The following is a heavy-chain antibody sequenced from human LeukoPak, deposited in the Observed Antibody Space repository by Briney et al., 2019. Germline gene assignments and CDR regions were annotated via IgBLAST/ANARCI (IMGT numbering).Heavy chain of an antibody. CDR3: SKDPDDFWTEPPLEY. CDR1: GFTFRSYG. J-gene: IGHJ4*02. V-gene: IGHV3-23*01. D-gene: IGHD3/OR15-3a*01. Sequence: GGSLRLSCEASGFTFRSYGMNWVRQAPGKGLEWVSLISSSGGATYYADSARGRFTISRDNSRNTLYLQMNSLRAEDTAIYYCSKDPDDFWTEPPLEYWGQGTLVTVSS. CDR2: ISSSGGAT.